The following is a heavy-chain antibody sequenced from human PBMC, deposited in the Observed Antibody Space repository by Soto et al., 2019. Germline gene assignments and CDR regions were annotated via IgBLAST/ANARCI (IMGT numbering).Heavy chain of an antibody. V-gene: IGHV3-30*18. CDR2: ISYDGSNK. D-gene: IGHD6-13*01. CDR3: AKVPAAAGMGWFDP. CDR1: GFTFSSYG. J-gene: IGHJ5*02. Sequence: QVQLVESGGGVVQPGRSLRLSCAASGFTFSSYGMHWVRQAPGKGLEWVAVISYDGSNKYYADSVKGRFTISRDNSKNTLYLQMNGLRAEDTAVYYCAKVPAAAGMGWFDPWGQGTLVTVSS.